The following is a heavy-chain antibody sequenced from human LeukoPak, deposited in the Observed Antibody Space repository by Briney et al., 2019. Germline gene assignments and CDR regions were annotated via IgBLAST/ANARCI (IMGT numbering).Heavy chain of an antibody. V-gene: IGHV3-9*01. CDR3: ARDRHGMAV. J-gene: IGHJ6*02. CDR2: ISWNSGSI. CDR1: GFTFTDYT. Sequence: GGSLRLSCAASGFTFTDYTMHWVWQAPGKGLEWVSGISWNSGSIGYADSVKGRFTISRDNAKTSLYLQMNSLRVEDTAVYYCARDRHGMAVWGQGTTVVVSS.